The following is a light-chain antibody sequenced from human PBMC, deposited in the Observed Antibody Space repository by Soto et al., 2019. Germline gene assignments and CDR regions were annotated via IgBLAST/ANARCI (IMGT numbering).Light chain of an antibody. V-gene: IGLV2-14*03. CDR2: DVN. J-gene: IGLJ1*01. Sequence: SALTQPATVSGSPGQSITISCTGPTSDVRGYNYVTWYQQYPGQAPKIIIYDVNRRPPGVSDRLSGSNSGNTASLSVPDRQAGDDADYCCCSFTNIKTVVFGAGTKVTVL. CDR1: TSDVRGYNY. CDR3: CSFTNIKTVV.